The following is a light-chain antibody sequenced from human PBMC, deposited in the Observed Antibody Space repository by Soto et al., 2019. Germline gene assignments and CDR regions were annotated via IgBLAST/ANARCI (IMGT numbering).Light chain of an antibody. CDR3: QQRSNWPPLLT. CDR2: DAS. J-gene: IGKJ4*01. V-gene: IGKV3-11*01. CDR1: QSVGSY. Sequence: ETVLTQSPATLSLSPGERATLSCRASQSVGSYLAWYQQKPGQAPRLLIYDASTRATGIPVRFSGSGSGTDFTLNISSRETEDFAVYYCQQRSNWPPLLTFGGGTKVEIK.